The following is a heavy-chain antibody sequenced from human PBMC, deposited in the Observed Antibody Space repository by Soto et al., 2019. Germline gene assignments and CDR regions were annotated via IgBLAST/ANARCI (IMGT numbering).Heavy chain of an antibody. CDR3: ARVGVTYYDYIWGSYREDYYFDY. Sequence: GGSLRLSCAASGFTFSSYWMHWVRQAPGKGLVWVSRINSDWSSTSYAASVKGPFTISRDNAKNTLYLQMNSLRAEDTAVYYCARVGVTYYDYIWGSYREDYYFDYWGQGTLVTVSS. CDR2: INSDWSST. D-gene: IGHD3-16*02. J-gene: IGHJ4*02. V-gene: IGHV3-74*01. CDR1: GFTFSSYW.